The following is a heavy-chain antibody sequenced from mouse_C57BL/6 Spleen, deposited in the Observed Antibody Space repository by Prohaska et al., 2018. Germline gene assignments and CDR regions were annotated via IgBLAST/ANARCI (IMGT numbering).Heavy chain of an antibody. CDR3: ARSPITTVDV. Sequence: YTFTSYWITWVKQRPGQGLEWIGDIYPGSGSTNYNEKFKSKATLTVDTSSSTAYMQLSSLTSEDAAVYFCARSPITTVDVWGTGTTVTVSS. CDR1: YTFTSYW. CDR2: IYPGSGST. V-gene: IGHV1-55*01. D-gene: IGHD1-2*01. J-gene: IGHJ1*03.